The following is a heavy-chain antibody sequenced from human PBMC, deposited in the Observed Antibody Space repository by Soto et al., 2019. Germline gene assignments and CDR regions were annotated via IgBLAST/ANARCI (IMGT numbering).Heavy chain of an antibody. V-gene: IGHV1-2*02. CDR3: AGGWGIAAPGPNWFDP. J-gene: IGHJ5*02. D-gene: IGHD6-13*01. Sequence: RASVKVSCKASGYSLSGYYLHWVRQAPGQGPEWMGWINPNSGGTKYVQKFQGRVTMTRDTSISTVYLELSRLRSDDTAVYYCAGGWGIAAPGPNWFDPWGQGTQVTVSS. CDR1: GYSLSGYY. CDR2: INPNSGGT.